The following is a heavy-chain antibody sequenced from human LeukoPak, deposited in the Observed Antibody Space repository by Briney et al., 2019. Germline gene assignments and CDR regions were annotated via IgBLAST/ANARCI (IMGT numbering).Heavy chain of an antibody. CDR1: GFTADSNY. CDR2: IYTGGTT. V-gene: IGHV3-53*01. Sequence: GGSLSLACAASGFTADSNYLSWVRQAPGKGLGWVSTIYTGGTTYYAASARGRFTISRDFSKNTVFLHMNSLSVEDTAMYYCAGGDDSVDYNHFDYWGQGALVTVSS. CDR3: AGGDDSVDYNHFDY. D-gene: IGHD3-10*01. J-gene: IGHJ4*02.